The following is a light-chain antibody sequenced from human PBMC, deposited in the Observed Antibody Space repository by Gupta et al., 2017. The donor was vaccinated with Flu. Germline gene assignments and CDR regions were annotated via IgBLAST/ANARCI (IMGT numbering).Light chain of an antibody. Sequence: QSVLTQPRSVSGSPGQSVTMSCTGTISDVGYYDYVSWYQQHPGKVPKLIIYDVSRRPSGVPDRFSGSKSGDTASLTISGLQSEDEADYYCSSYAGGYSLVFGGGTKLTV. CDR1: ISDVGYYDY. CDR3: SSYAGGYSLV. CDR2: DVS. J-gene: IGLJ3*02. V-gene: IGLV2-11*01.